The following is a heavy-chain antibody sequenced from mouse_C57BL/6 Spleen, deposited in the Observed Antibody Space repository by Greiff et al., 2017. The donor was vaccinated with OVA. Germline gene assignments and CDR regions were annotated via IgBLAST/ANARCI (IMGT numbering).Heavy chain of an antibody. V-gene: IGHV1-59*01. CDR1: GYTFTSYW. D-gene: IGHD2-1*01. J-gene: IGHJ2*01. CDR2: IDPSDSYT. CDR3: AIYYSFDY. Sequence: QVQLQQPGAELVRPGTSVKLSCKASGYTFTSYWMHWVKQRPGQGLEWIGVIDPSDSYTNYNQKFKGKATLTVDTSSSTAYMQLSSLTSEDSAVYYCAIYYSFDYWGQGTTLTVSS.